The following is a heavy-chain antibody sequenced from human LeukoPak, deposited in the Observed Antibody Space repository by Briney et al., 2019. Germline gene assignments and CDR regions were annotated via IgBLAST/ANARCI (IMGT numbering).Heavy chain of an antibody. CDR1: GYSISSGYY. CDR2: IYYSGST. D-gene: IGHD3-3*01. Sequence: SETLSLTCTVSGYSISSGYYSGWIRQPPGKGLEWIGYIYYSGSTNYNPSLKSRVTISVDTSKNQFSLKLSSVTAADTAVYYCARSESKGYYAWSWFDPWGQGTLVTVSS. J-gene: IGHJ5*02. V-gene: IGHV4-61*01. CDR3: ARSESKGYYAWSWFDP.